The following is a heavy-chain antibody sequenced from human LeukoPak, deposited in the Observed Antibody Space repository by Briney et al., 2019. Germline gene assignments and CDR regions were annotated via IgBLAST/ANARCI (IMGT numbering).Heavy chain of an antibody. D-gene: IGHD2-2*01. V-gene: IGHV3-23*01. CDR2: ISGSGGST. CDR1: GFTFSSYA. CDR3: AKVMDCSSTSCYRGYFQH. J-gene: IGHJ1*01. Sequence: GGSLRLSCAASGFTFSSYAMSWVRQAPGKGLEWVSAISGSGGSTYYADSVKGRFTISRDNSKNTLYLQMNSLRAEDTAVYYCAKVMDCSSTSCYRGYFQHWGQGTLVTVSS.